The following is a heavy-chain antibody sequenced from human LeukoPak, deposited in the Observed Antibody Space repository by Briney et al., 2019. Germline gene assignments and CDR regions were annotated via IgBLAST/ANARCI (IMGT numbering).Heavy chain of an antibody. D-gene: IGHD3-10*01. CDR2: ISGSGGST. CDR1: GFTFSSYG. CDR3: AREPNYGSGSYT. Sequence: PGGTLRLSCAASGFTFSSYGMSWVRQAPGKGLEWVSAISGSGGSTYYADSVKGRFTISRDNSKNTLYLQMNSLRAEDTAVYYCAREPNYGSGSYTWGQGTLVTVSS. V-gene: IGHV3-23*01. J-gene: IGHJ4*02.